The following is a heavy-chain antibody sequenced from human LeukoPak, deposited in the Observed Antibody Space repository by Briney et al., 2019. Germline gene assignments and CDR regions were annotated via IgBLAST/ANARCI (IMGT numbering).Heavy chain of an antibody. CDR1: GLTFSSHW. D-gene: IGHD2-2*01. J-gene: IGHJ5*02. CDR3: TRCPTSTSCYGILLDH. CDR2: ITNDGSST. Sequence: GGSLRLSCAASGLTFSSHWMHWVRQAPGKGLVWVSRITNDGSSTTYADSVKGRFTISRDNAKNMLYLQVNSLRAEDTAVYYCTRCPTSTSCYGILLDHWGQGTLVTVSS. V-gene: IGHV3-74*01.